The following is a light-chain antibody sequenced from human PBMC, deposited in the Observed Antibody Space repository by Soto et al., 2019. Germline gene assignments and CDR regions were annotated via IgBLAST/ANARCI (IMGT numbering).Light chain of an antibody. Sequence: EILLTQSPGTLSLSPGERATLSCRASQSVSSSYLAWYQQKPGQAPRLLIYGASSRASGIPDRVSGSGSGTDFTLTIRRLEPEDFAVYYCQQYGSSPPTFGQGTKVDIK. CDR3: QQYGSSPPT. J-gene: IGKJ1*01. V-gene: IGKV3-20*01. CDR1: QSVSSSY. CDR2: GAS.